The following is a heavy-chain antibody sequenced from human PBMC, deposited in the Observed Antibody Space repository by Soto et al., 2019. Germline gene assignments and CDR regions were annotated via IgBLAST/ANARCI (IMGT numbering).Heavy chain of an antibody. CDR2: ISSSGSTI. CDR3: ARRTGSWYDYYGMDV. V-gene: IGHV3-48*03. J-gene: IGHJ6*02. CDR1: GFTFSSYE. D-gene: IGHD6-13*01. Sequence: EVQLVESGGGLVQPGGSLRLSCAASGFTFSSYEMNWVRQAPGKGLEWVSYISSSGSTIYYADSVKGRFTISRDNAKNSLYLQMSSLRAEDTAVYYCARRTGSWYDYYGMDVWGQGTTVTVSS.